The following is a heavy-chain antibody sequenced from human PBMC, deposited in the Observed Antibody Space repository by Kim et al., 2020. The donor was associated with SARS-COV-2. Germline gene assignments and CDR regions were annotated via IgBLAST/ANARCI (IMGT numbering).Heavy chain of an antibody. D-gene: IGHD6-13*01. CDR1: GYTFTSYG. CDR3: ARGHSSRRWDYYYGMDV. J-gene: IGHJ6*02. Sequence: ASVKVSCKASGYTFTSYGISWVRQAPGQGLEWMGWISAYNGNTNYAQKLQGRVTMTTDTSTSTAYMELRSLRSDDTAVYYCARGHSSRRWDYYYGMDVWGQGTTVTVSS. CDR2: ISAYNGNT. V-gene: IGHV1-18*01.